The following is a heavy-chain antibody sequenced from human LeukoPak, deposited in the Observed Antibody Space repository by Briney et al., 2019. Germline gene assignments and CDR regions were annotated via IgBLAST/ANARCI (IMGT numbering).Heavy chain of an antibody. CDR1: GGSISSYY. V-gene: IGHV4-59*12. CDR3: ARDNRMPSVVSPTAYYYGMDV. CDR2: IYYSGST. D-gene: IGHD2-2*01. Sequence: PSETLSLTCTVSGGSISSYYWSWIRQPPGKGLEWIGYIYYSGSTNYNPSLKSRVTISVDTSKNQFSLKLSSVTAADTAVYYCARDNRMPSVVSPTAYYYGMDVWGQGTTVTVSS. J-gene: IGHJ6*02.